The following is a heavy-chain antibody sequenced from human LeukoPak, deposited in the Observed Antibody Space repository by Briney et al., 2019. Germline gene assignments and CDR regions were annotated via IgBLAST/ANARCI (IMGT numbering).Heavy chain of an antibody. J-gene: IGHJ4*02. CDR1: GFTFSSYG. D-gene: IGHD2-15*01. CDR3: ARAGYCSGGSCYGSDY. Sequence: GGSLRLSCAAFGFTFSSYGMHWVRQAPGKGLEWVAVIWYDGSNKYYADSVKGRFTISRDNSKNTLYLQMNSLRAEDTAVYYCARAGYCSGGSCYGSDYWGQGTLVSVSS. V-gene: IGHV3-33*01. CDR2: IWYDGSNK.